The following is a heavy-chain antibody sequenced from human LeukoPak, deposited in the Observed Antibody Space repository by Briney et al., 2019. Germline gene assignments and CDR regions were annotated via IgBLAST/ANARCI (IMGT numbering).Heavy chain of an antibody. J-gene: IGHJ4*02. Sequence: GGSLRLSCAASGVTFSSYAMHWVRQAPGKGLEWGAVISYDGSNKYYADSVKGRFTISRDNSKNTLYLQMNSLRAEDTAVYYCARDYQLLWFGESITRFDYWGQGTLVTVSS. CDR3: ARDYQLLWFGESITRFDY. CDR2: ISYDGSNK. CDR1: GVTFSSYA. V-gene: IGHV3-30*04. D-gene: IGHD3-10*01.